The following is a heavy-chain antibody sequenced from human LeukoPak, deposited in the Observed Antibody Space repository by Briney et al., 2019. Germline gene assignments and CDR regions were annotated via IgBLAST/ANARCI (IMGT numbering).Heavy chain of an antibody. CDR2: ISGSSGLT. CDR1: GFTFSNHA. J-gene: IGHJ4*02. Sequence: GGSLRLSCAASGFTFSNHAMSWVRQAPGRGLEWVSAISGSSGLTYYADSVKGRFTISRDNSKNTLYLQMNSLRAEDTAVYYCARELGYCSGGSCYFDYWGQGTLVTVSS. CDR3: ARELGYCSGGSCYFDY. V-gene: IGHV3-23*01. D-gene: IGHD2-15*01.